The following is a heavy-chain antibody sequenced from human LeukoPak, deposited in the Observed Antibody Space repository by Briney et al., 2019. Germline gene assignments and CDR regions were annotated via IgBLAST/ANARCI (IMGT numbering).Heavy chain of an antibody. CDR3: ARVGYSYVINDWSRTGLGAYPTKYYYHMDV. Sequence: SETLSLTCAVYGGSFSGYDWSWIRQPPGKGLEWIGEINHSGSTNYNPSLNNRVTISGDPSQHQFSLTLSSVTAADTDVYFCARVGYSYVINDWSRTGLGAYPTKYYYHMDVWGKGTTVTVSS. CDR1: GGSFSGYD. CDR2: INHSGST. J-gene: IGHJ6*03. V-gene: IGHV4-34*01. D-gene: IGHD5-18*01.